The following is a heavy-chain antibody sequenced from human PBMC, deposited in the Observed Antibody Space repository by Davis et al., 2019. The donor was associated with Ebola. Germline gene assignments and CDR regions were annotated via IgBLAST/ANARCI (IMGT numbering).Heavy chain of an antibody. V-gene: IGHV3-66*01. Sequence: GESLKISCAASGFTFSDYNMSWVRQAPGKGLEWVSVIYSAGNTYYADSVKGRFTISRDNSKNTVFLQMSSLRVEDTAVYYCARDPGPHYDFWGQGTLVTVSS. CDR1: GFTFSDYN. CDR2: IYSAGNT. CDR3: ARDPGPHYDF. D-gene: IGHD3-3*01. J-gene: IGHJ4*02.